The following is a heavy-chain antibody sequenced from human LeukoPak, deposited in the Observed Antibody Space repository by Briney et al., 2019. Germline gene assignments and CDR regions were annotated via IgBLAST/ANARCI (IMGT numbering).Heavy chain of an antibody. CDR2: INPSGGSS. J-gene: IGHJ6*02. CDR3: ARSQGGYSYGSTYYYGMDA. D-gene: IGHD5-18*01. CDR1: GYTFTSYY. Sequence: GASVKVSCKASGYTFTSYYMHWVRQAPGQGLEWMGIINPSGGSSSYAQKFQGRVTMTRDTSTSTVYMELSSLRSEDTAVYYCARSQGGYSYGSTYYYGMDAWGQGTTVTVSS. V-gene: IGHV1-46*01.